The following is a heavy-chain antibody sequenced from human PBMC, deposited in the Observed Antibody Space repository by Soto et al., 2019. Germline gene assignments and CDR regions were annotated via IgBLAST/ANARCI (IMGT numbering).Heavy chain of an antibody. CDR2: IFHDGTA. J-gene: IGHJ4*02. V-gene: IGHV4-4*02. CDR1: GVSLTSGNW. CDR3: ARLVYDTRLNYMYFDF. Sequence: SETLSLTCAVSGVSLTSGNWWTWVRQSPQRGLEYIGEIFHDGTANYYPSFERRVAMSVDTSRNQFSLKLTSVTAADTAVYFCARLVYDTRLNYMYFDFWGPGTLVTVS. D-gene: IGHD3-10*01.